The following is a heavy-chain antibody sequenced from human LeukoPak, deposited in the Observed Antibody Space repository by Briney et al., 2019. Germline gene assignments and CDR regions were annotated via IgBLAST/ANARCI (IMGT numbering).Heavy chain of an antibody. V-gene: IGHV4-34*01. J-gene: IGHJ4*02. D-gene: IGHD3-22*01. CDR2: INHSGST. Sequence: SETLSLTCAVYGGSFSGYYWSWIRQPPGKGLEWIGEINHSGSTNYNPSLKSRVTISVDTSKNQFSLKLSSVTAADTAVYYCARRHQRRYYYDSSGYYPSPFDYWGQGTLVTVSS. CDR3: ARRHQRRYYYDSSGYYPSPFDY. CDR1: GGSFSGYY.